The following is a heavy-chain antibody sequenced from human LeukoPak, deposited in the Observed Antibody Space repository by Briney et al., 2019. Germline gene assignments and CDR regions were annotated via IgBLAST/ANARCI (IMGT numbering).Heavy chain of an antibody. CDR1: GGSISSSRYY. V-gene: IGHV4-39*01. CDR2: IYYSGST. CDR3: ARMAVYGYYFDY. J-gene: IGHJ4*02. Sequence: PSETPSLTCTVSGGSISSSRYYWGWIRQPPGKGLEWIGSIYYSGSTYYNPSLKSRVTISVDTSNNQFSLKLSSVTAADTAVYYCARMAVYGYYFDYWGQGTLVTVSS. D-gene: IGHD2/OR15-2a*01.